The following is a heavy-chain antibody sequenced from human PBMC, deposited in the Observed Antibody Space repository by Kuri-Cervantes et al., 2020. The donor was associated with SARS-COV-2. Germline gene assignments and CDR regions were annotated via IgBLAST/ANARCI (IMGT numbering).Heavy chain of an antibody. CDR2: ISSSSSYI. J-gene: IGHJ4*02. CDR1: GFTFSSYE. CDR3: ATGVNHGGLTIFGVVIPPFDY. D-gene: IGHD3-3*01. Sequence: GESLKISCAASGFTFSSYEMNWVRQAPGKGLKWVSSISSSSSYIYYADSVKGRFTISRDNAKNSLYLQMNSLRAEDTAVYYCATGVNHGGLTIFGVVIPPFDYWGQGTLVTVSS. V-gene: IGHV3-21*01.